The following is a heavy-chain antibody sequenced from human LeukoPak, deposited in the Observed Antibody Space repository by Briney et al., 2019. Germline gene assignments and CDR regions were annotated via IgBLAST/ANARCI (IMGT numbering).Heavy chain of an antibody. V-gene: IGHV3-74*01. CDR3: ARVASQSTTMTAPEGYIDF. J-gene: IGHJ4*02. CDR1: GFNFGPYW. CDR2: IKSDGGAT. D-gene: IGHD4-17*01. Sequence: GGSLTLSCAASGFNFGPYWMQWVRQAPGQGLVWVSRIKSDGGATTYADSVRGRFTISRDNAKNTLYLQMNSLSAEDTAVYYCARVASQSTTMTAPEGYIDFWGQGTLLTVFS.